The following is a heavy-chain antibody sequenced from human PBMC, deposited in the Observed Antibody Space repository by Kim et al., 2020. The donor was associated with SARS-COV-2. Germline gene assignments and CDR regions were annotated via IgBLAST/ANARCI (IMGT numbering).Heavy chain of an antibody. J-gene: IGHJ4*02. V-gene: IGHV3-48*03. CDR3: ARDGGDYYFDY. D-gene: IGHD3-16*01. CDR2: I. Sequence: IYYADSVKGRFTISRYNAKNSLYLQMNSLRAEDTAVYYCARDGGDYYFDYWGQGTLVTVSS.